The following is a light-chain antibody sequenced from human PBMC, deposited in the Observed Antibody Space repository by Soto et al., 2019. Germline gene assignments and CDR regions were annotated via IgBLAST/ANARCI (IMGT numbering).Light chain of an antibody. CDR3: QHYNNRPLT. J-gene: IGKJ4*01. CDR1: QSISNN. CDR2: GAS. V-gene: IGKV3-15*01. Sequence: EIVMTQSPATLSVSPGERATLSCRASQSISNNLAWYQQKPGQAPRLVIYGASTRAAGVPARFSGSGSGTEFTLTISSLQSEDFAVYYCQHYNNRPLTFGGGTKVDIK.